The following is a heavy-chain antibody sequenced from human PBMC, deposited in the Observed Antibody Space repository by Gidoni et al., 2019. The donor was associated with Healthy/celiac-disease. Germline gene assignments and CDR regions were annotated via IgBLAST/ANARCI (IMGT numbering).Heavy chain of an antibody. V-gene: IGHV4-61*01. Sequence: QVQLQESGPGLVKPSETLSLSCTVSGGSVSSGSYYWRWIRQPPGKGLEWIGYIYYSGSTNYNPSLKSRVTISVDTSKNQFSLKLSSVTAADTAVYYCARSIVRGGMDVWGQGTTVTVSS. CDR1: GGSVSSGSYY. D-gene: IGHD2-15*01. J-gene: IGHJ6*02. CDR2: IYYSGST. CDR3: ARSIVRGGMDV.